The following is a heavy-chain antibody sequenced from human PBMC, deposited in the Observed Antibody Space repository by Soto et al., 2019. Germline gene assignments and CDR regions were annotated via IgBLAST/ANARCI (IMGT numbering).Heavy chain of an antibody. Sequence: QLQLQESGPGLVKPSEILSLRCTVSGGSITSSFYWGWIRQPPGKGLEWIGSIYGTGNTYYNPSLKGRVTISADTSKNQFSLNLISVTAADTAVYYCRSSSRYSTDVWGQGATVTVSS. CDR1: GGSITSSFY. V-gene: IGHV4-39*01. D-gene: IGHD6-13*01. CDR3: RSSSRYSTDV. J-gene: IGHJ6*02. CDR2: IYGTGNT.